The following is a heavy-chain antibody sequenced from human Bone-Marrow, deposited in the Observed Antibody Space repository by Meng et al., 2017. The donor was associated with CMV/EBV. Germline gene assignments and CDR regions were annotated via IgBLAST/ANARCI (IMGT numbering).Heavy chain of an antibody. CDR1: GFTFSSYS. J-gene: IGHJ5*02. Sequence: GESLKISCAASGFTFSSYSMNWVRQAPGKGLEWVSSISSSSSYIYYADSVKGRFTISRDNAKNSLYLQMNSLRAEDTAVYYCARDRGWIREEDWFDPWGQGTLVTVSS. V-gene: IGHV3-21*01. CDR2: ISSSSSYI. D-gene: IGHD5-18*01. CDR3: ARDRGWIREEDWFDP.